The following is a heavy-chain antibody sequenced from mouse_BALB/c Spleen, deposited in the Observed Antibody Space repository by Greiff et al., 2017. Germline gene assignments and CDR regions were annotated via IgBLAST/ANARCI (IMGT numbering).Heavy chain of an antibody. V-gene: IGHV14-3*02. CDR1: GFNFKHSY. CDR3: AREFPNYGSSEGFAY. D-gene: IGHD1-1*01. Sequence: EVQLQQSGAELVKPGASVKLSCTASGFNFKHSYMHWVKQRPEQGLEWIGRIDPANGNTKYDPKFQGKATITADTASNTAYLQLSSLTSEDTAVYYCAREFPNYGSSEGFAYWGQGTLVTVSA. CDR2: IDPANGNT. J-gene: IGHJ3*01.